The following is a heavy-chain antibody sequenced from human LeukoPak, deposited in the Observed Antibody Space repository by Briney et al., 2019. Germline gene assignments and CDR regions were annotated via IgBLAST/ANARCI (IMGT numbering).Heavy chain of an antibody. CDR3: AKYKGGDYIDSGKRYYLDH. D-gene: IGHD3-10*01. J-gene: IGHJ4*02. Sequence: ASVKDSCKASGYMFTSYDINWVRQATGQGLEWMGWMNPDSGKKGQAQKFQGRITMTRNTSISTAYMELSSLGPEDTAVYYCAKYKGGDYIDSGKRYYLDHWGQGTPVTVS. CDR2: MNPDSGKK. CDR1: GYMFTSYD. V-gene: IGHV1-8*01.